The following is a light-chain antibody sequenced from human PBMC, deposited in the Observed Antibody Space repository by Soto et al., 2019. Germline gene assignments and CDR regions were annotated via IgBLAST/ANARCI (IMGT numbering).Light chain of an antibody. CDR2: EVI. CDR1: SSDVGGYNY. CDR3: SSYTGTNNDVI. Sequence: QSALTQPPSASGSPGQSVTISCTGTSSDVGGYNYVSWYQQHPDKAPKLMIYEVIKRPSGVPARFSGSKSGNTASLTVSGLRAEDEADYYFSSYTGTNNDVIFGGGTQRTVL. J-gene: IGLJ2*01. V-gene: IGLV2-8*01.